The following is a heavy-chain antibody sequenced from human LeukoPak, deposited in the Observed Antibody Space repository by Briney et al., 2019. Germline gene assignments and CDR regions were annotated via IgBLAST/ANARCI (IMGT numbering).Heavy chain of an antibody. CDR2: ILYDGSNK. J-gene: IGHJ6*04. Sequence: GRSLRLSCAASGFTFSSYAMHWVRQAPGKGLEWVAVILYDGSNKYYADSVKGRFTISRDNSKNTLYLQMNSLRAEDTAVYYCARAGIVVVPAAHTLDVWGKGTTVTVSS. V-gene: IGHV3-30*01. CDR1: GFTFSSYA. D-gene: IGHD2-2*01. CDR3: ARAGIVVVPAAHTLDV.